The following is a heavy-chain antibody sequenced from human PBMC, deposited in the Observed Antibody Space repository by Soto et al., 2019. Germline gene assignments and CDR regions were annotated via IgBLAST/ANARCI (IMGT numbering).Heavy chain of an antibody. V-gene: IGHV3-48*01. Sequence: EVQLVESGGGLVQPGGSLRLSCAASGFTFSSYSMNWVRQAPGKGLEWVSYISSSSSTIYYADSVKGRFTISRDNAKNSLYLQMNSLRAEDTAVYYCARDQPGYSYGLDYWGQGTLVTVSS. CDR2: ISSSSSTI. D-gene: IGHD5-18*01. CDR3: ARDQPGYSYGLDY. J-gene: IGHJ4*02. CDR1: GFTFSSYS.